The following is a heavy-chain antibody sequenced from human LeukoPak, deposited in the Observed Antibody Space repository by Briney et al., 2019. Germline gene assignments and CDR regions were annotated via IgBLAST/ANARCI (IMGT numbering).Heavy chain of an antibody. V-gene: IGHV1-8*01. D-gene: IGHD3-3*01. CDR2: MNPNSGNT. J-gene: IGHJ6*03. CDR1: GYTFTSYD. CDR3: GRAITIFDYYYMDV. Sequence: ASVTVSFKASGYTFTSYDINWVRQATGQGLEWMGWMNPNSGNTGYAQKFQGRVTMTRNTSISTAYMELSSLRSEDTAVYYCGRAITIFDYYYMDVWGKGSTVTVSS.